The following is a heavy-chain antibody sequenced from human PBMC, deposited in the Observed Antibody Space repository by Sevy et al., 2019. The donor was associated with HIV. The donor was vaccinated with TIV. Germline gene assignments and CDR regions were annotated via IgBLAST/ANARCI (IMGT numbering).Heavy chain of an antibody. CDR3: ARRRVITGTFDY. CDR2: ISYSGSS. CDR1: GGSISGYY. Sequence: SETLSLTCTVSGGSISGYYWSWIRQPPGKGLEWIGYISYSGSSNYNPSLKSRVTISVDTSKNEFSRKLTSVTAADTAVYYCARRRVITGTFDYWGQGTLVTVSS. J-gene: IGHJ4*02. D-gene: IGHD1-20*01. V-gene: IGHV4-59*01.